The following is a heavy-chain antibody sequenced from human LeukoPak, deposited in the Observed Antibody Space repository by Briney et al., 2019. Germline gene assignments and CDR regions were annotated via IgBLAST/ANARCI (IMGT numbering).Heavy chain of an antibody. Sequence: PGRSLRLSCAASGFTFDDYAMPWVRQAPGKGLEWVSGISWNSGSIGYADSVKGRFTISRDNAKNSLYLQMNSLRAEDTALYYCAKESGGFDYWGQGTLVTVSS. CDR2: ISWNSGSI. J-gene: IGHJ4*02. V-gene: IGHV3-9*01. CDR3: AKESGGFDY. D-gene: IGHD1-26*01. CDR1: GFTFDDYA.